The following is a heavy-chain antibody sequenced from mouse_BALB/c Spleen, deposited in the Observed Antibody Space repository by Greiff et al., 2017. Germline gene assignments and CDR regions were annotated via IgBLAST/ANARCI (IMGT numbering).Heavy chain of an antibody. CDR3: TRSGYRYDSTRLYYYAMDY. CDR2: IYPGSGST. CDR1: GYTFTSYW. J-gene: IGHJ4*01. V-gene: IGHV1S22*01. D-gene: IGHD2-14*01. Sequence: LQQPGSELVRPGASVKLSCKASGYTFTSYWMHWVKQRHGQGLEWIGNIYPGSGSTNYDEKFKSKGTLTVDTSSSTAYMHLSSLTSEDSAVYYCTRSGYRYDSTRLYYYAMDYGGQGTSVTVSS.